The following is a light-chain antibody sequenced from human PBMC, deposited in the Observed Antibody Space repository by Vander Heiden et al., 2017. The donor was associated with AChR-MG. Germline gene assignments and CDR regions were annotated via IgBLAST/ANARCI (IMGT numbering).Light chain of an antibody. J-gene: IGKJ4*01. CDR1: QSVSSY. V-gene: IGKV3-11*01. Sequence: EIVLTQSPATLSLSPRERATLPCRASQSVSSYLAWYQQKPGQAPRLLIYDASNRATGIPARFSGSGYGTDFTLTISSLEPEDFAVYYCQQRSNGPPGLGFGGGTKVEIK. CDR2: DAS. CDR3: QQRSNGPPGLG.